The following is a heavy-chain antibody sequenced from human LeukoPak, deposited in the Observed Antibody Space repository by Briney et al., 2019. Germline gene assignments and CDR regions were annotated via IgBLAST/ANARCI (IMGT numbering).Heavy chain of an antibody. D-gene: IGHD5-18*01. V-gene: IGHV1-69*05. CDR2: IIPIFGTA. CDR1: GGTFSSYA. CDR3: ARAGSRGYSYGWNY. Sequence: ASVKVSCKASGGTFSSYAISWVRQAPGQGLEWMGGIIPIFGTANYAQKFQGRVTNTTDESTSTAYMELSSLRSEDTAVYYCARAGSRGYSYGWNYWGQGTLVTVSS. J-gene: IGHJ4*02.